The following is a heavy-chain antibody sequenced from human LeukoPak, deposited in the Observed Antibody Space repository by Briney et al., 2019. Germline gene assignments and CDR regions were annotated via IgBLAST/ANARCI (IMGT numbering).Heavy chain of an antibody. CDR1: GFTFSSYW. Sequence: GGSLRLACAASGFTFSSYWMTWVRQAPGKGLEWVANIKHDGTDKNYVNSVKGRFTISRDSAKNSLYLQMNSLRAEDTAVYYCARGLHLLPRSTLDYWGQGTLVTVSS. CDR3: ARGLHLLPRSTLDY. J-gene: IGHJ4*02. D-gene: IGHD3-22*01. V-gene: IGHV3-7*01. CDR2: IKHDGTDK.